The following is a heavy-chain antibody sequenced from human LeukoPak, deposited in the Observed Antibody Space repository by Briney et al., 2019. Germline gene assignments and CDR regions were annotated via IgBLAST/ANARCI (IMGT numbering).Heavy chain of an antibody. Sequence: GASVKVSCKASGYTFTGYYMHWVRQTPGQGLEWMGWINPNSGGTNYAQKLQGRVTMTTDTSTSTAYMELRSLRSDDTAVYYCARDGWEGATYFDYWGQGTLVTVSS. D-gene: IGHD1-26*01. CDR3: ARDGWEGATYFDY. V-gene: IGHV1-2*02. J-gene: IGHJ4*02. CDR1: GYTFTGYY. CDR2: INPNSGGT.